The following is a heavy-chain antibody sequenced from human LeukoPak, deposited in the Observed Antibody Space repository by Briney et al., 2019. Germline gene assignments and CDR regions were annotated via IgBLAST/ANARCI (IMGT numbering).Heavy chain of an antibody. CDR2: IYTSGST. V-gene: IGHV4-4*07. CDR1: GGSISSYY. CDR3: ARQRYCSSTSCYGGGGYFDY. D-gene: IGHD2-2*01. J-gene: IGHJ4*02. Sequence: SETLSLTCTVSGGSISSYYWSWIRQPAGKGLEWIGRIYTSGSTNYNPSLKSRVTISVDTSKNQFSLKLSSVTAADTAVYYCARQRYCSSTSCYGGGGYFDYWGQGTLVTVSS.